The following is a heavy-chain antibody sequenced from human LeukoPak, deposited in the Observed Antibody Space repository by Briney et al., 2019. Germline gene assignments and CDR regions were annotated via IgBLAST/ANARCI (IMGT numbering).Heavy chain of an antibody. V-gene: IGHV1-18*01. CDR2: ISAYNGNT. CDR1: GYTFTIYG. Sequence: AASVKVSCKASGYTFTIYGISWVRQAPGQGLEWMGWISAYNGNTNYAQKLQGRVTMTTDTSTSTAYMELRSLRSDDTAVYYCARDRAYYDILTGYSIYGMDVWGQGTTVTVSS. J-gene: IGHJ6*02. D-gene: IGHD3-9*01. CDR3: ARDRAYYDILTGYSIYGMDV.